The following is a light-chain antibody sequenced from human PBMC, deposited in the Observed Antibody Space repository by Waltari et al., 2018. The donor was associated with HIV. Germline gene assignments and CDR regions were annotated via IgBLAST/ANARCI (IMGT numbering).Light chain of an antibody. CDR2: TDN. V-gene: IGLV1-44*01. Sequence: QSVLTQPPSASGTPGQRVTMSCSGSSSNIGSNSVNWYQQVPGTAPKLLIFTDNQLPSGVPDRFSGSRSGTSASLAISGLQSEDEADDYCATWEDRLNGWVFGGGTKLTVL. CDR3: ATWEDRLNGWV. J-gene: IGLJ3*02. CDR1: SSNIGSNS.